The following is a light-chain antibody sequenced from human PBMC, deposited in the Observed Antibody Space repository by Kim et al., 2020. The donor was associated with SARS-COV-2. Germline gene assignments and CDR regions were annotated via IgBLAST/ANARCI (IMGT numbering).Light chain of an antibody. CDR2: GKN. V-gene: IGLV3-19*01. J-gene: IGLJ1*01. Sequence: ALGHTVRITCQGDSLRSYYASWYQQKPGQAPVLVIYGKNNRPSGIPDRFSGSSSGNTASLTITGAQAEDEADYYCSSRDSSGNHYVFGTGTKVTVL. CDR3: SSRDSSGNHYV. CDR1: SLRSYY.